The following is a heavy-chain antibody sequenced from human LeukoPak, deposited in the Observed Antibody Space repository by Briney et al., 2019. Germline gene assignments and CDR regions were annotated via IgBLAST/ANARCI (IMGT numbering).Heavy chain of an antibody. V-gene: IGHV1-69*13. D-gene: IGHD3-10*01. CDR1: VGTCSIYA. CDR3: ASGLGTSGSYPVDY. CDR2: IIPIFGTA. Sequence: GASVKVSCKASVGTCSIYAISWVRQAPGQGLEWMGGIIPIFGTANYAQKFQGRVTITADESTSTDYMELSSLRSEDTAVYYCASGLGTSGSYPVDYWGQGTLVTVSS. J-gene: IGHJ4*02.